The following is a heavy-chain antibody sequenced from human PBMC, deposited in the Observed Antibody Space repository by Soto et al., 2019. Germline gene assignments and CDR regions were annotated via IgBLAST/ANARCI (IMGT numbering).Heavy chain of an antibody. Sequence: QVQLVQSGAEVKKPGASVKVSCKASGYTFTGYYMHWVRQAPGQGLEWMVWINPNSGGTNYAQKFQGWVTMTRDTSISTAYMELSRLRSDDTAVYYCARAPTTVVTLGWFDPWGQGTLVTVSS. V-gene: IGHV1-2*04. CDR1: GYTFTGYY. CDR2: INPNSGGT. J-gene: IGHJ5*02. CDR3: ARAPTTVVTLGWFDP. D-gene: IGHD4-17*01.